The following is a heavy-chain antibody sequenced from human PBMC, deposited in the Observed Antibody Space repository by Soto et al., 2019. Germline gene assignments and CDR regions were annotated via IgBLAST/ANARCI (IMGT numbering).Heavy chain of an antibody. D-gene: IGHD1-1*01. CDR2: VYYSGST. CDR3: ARDTTPSL. CDR1: GGSISSRGYY. J-gene: IGHJ4*02. V-gene: IGHV4-61*08. Sequence: SETLSLTCAVSGGSISSRGYYWGWIRQPPGKGLEWIGYVYYSGSTNYNPSLKSRVTISVDTSKNQFSLKLSSVTAADTAMYYCARDTTPSLWGQGTLVTVSS.